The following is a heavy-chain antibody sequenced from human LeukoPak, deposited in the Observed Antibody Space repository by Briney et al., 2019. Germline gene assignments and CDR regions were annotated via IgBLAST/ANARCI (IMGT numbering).Heavy chain of an antibody. J-gene: IGHJ4*02. CDR3: ARDSLAVAPTFDY. Sequence: SETLSLTCTVSGXSISSYYWTWIRQPAGKGQEWIGRIYSSGSTNYNPSLKSRVTMSVEMTKNQFSLKLSSVTAADSAVYYCARDSLAVAPTFDYWGQGTLVTVSS. V-gene: IGHV4-4*07. D-gene: IGHD6-19*01. CDR2: IYSSGST. CDR1: GXSISSYY.